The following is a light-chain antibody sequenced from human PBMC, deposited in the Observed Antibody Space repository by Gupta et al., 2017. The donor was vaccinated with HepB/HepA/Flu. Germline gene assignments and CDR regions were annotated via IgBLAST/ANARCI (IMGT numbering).Light chain of an antibody. J-gene: IGKJ2*01. V-gene: IGKV1-12*01. CDR3: QEANSFPPYT. CDR2: DAS. Sequence: DIQMTQSPSSVSASVGDRVTLTCRASQAINSWLAWYQQKPGKAPKVLIYDASSLQSGVPSRFSGSGSGTDFTLTISSRQPEDFATYYCQEANSFPPYTFGQGTKVEI. CDR1: QAINSW.